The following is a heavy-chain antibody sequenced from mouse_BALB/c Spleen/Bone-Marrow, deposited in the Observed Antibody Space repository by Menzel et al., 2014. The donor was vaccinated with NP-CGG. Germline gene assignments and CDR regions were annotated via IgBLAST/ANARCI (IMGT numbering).Heavy chain of an antibody. CDR2: ISNLAYSI. J-gene: IGHJ4*01. Sequence: VQLKESGGGLVQPGGSRKLSCAASGFTFSDYGMAWVRQAPGKGPEWVAFISNLAYSIYYADTVTGRFTISRENAKNTLYLEMSSLRSEDTAMYYCARGGKIYYAMDYWGQGTSVTVSS. V-gene: IGHV5-15*02. CDR1: GFTFSDYG. CDR3: ARGGKIYYAMDY.